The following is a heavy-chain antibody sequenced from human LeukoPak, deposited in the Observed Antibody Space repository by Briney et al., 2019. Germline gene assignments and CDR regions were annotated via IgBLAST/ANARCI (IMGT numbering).Heavy chain of an antibody. V-gene: IGHV4-61*02. CDR3: ARTFWSGYYRYMDV. CDR1: GGSISSGSYY. Sequence: SQTLSLTCTVSGGSISSGSYYWSWIRQPAGKGLEWIGRIYTSGSTNYNPSLNSRATISVDTSKNQFSLKLSSVTAADTAVYYCARTFWSGYYRYMDVWGKGTTVTVSS. D-gene: IGHD3-3*01. CDR2: IYTSGST. J-gene: IGHJ6*03.